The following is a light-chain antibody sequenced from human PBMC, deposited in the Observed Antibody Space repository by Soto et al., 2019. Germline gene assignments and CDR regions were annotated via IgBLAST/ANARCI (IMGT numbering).Light chain of an antibody. Sequence: DIPMTQSPSSLSASVGDRVTITCRASQFISTYLNWYQQKPGKAPNLLIYGASSLQSGVPARFSGSGSGTDFTLTIGSLQTDDFATYYCQQSYISPTTFGQGTKLEIK. CDR1: QFISTY. CDR2: GAS. V-gene: IGKV1-39*01. J-gene: IGKJ2*01. CDR3: QQSYISPTT.